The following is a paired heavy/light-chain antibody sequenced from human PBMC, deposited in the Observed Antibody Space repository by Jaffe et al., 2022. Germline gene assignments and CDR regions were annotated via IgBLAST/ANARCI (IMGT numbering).Heavy chain of an antibody. J-gene: IGHJ4*02. Sequence: QVQLQESGPGLVKPSETLSLTCVVSGYSISSGYYWGWIRQPPGKGLEWIGSIYHSGGTYYNPSLKSRVTISVDTSKNQFSLKLSSVTAADTAMYYCARLHSTMVTYYFDYWGQGTLVTVSS. CDR1: GYSISSGYY. CDR3: ARLHSTMVTYYFDY. CDR2: IYHSGGT. V-gene: IGHV4-38-2*01. D-gene: IGHD3-10*01.
Light chain of an antibody. CDR3: SSYTSSSPLDVV. Sequence: QSALTQPASVSESPGQSIAISCTATSSDVGGYKYVSWYQQHPGKAPKLMIYDVSNRPSGVSNRFSGSKSGNTASLTISGLQAEDEADYYCSSYTSSSPLDVVFGGGTKLTVL. CDR1: SSDVGGYKY. CDR2: DVS. J-gene: IGLJ2*01. V-gene: IGLV2-14*03.